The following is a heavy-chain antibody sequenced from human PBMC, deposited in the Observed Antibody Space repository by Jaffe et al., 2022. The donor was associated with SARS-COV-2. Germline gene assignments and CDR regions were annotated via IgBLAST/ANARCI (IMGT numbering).Heavy chain of an antibody. CDR2: MNPNSGNT. J-gene: IGHJ4*02. V-gene: IGHV1-8*01. CDR3: ARAEYDILTGHYVGYFDS. D-gene: IGHD3-9*01. CDR1: GYTFTSHD. Sequence: QVQLVQSGAEVKKPGASVKVSCKASGYTFTSHDINWVRQAIGQGLEWMGWMNPNSGNTGYAQKLQGRVTMTRNISISTAYMELSSLRSEDTAVYFCARAEYDILTGHYVGYFDSWGQGTLVTVSS.